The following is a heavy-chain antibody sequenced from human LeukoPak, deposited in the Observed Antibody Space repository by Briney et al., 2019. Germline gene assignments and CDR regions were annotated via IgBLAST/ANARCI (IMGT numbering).Heavy chain of an antibody. CDR3: ARARGRGSVRYYVLRSGLDY. CDR1: GGSFSGYY. Sequence: SETLSLTCAVYGGSFSGYYWSWIRQPPGKGLEWIGEINHSGSTNYNPSLKSRVTISVDTSKNQFSLKLSSVTAADTAVYYCARARGRGSVRYYVLRSGLDYWGQGTLVTVSS. J-gene: IGHJ4*02. D-gene: IGHD3-10*01. V-gene: IGHV4-34*01. CDR2: INHSGST.